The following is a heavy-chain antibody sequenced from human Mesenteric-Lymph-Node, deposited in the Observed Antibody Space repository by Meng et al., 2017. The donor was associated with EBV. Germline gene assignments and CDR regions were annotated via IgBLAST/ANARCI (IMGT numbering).Heavy chain of an antibody. CDR1: GRSVTSGSYY. CDR2: IHYSGST. D-gene: IGHD1-1*01. CDR3: ARGRRGVQYFDF. V-gene: IGHV4-61*01. Sequence: QVQLQEPVPGQVKPSATLSLTCTVSGRSVTSGSYYWNWIRQPPGKRLEWIGYIHYSGSTNYNPSLKSQITISVDTSKNQLSLRVSHVTAADTAVYYCARGRRGVQYFDFWGQGALVTVSS. J-gene: IGHJ4*02.